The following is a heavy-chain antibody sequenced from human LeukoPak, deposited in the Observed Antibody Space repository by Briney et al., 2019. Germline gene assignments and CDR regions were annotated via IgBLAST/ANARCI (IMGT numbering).Heavy chain of an antibody. J-gene: IGHJ4*02. CDR1: GYTFTSYA. D-gene: IGHD6-19*01. CDR2: INAGNGNT. CDR3: ARGSSSGWYGVDY. Sequence: GASVKVSCKASGYTFTSYAMHWVRQAPGQRLEWMGWINAGNGNTKYSQKFQGRVTITRDTSASTAYMELSSLRSEDTAVYYCARGSSSGWYGVDYWGQGTLVTVSS. V-gene: IGHV1-3*01.